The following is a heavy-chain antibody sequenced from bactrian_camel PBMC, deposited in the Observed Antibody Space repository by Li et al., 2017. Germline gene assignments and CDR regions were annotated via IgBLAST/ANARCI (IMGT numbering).Heavy chain of an antibody. J-gene: IGHJ4*01. CDR3: AAAKNPVLCTLSMSGMREDLAY. CDR1: GFTFDDSE. CDR2: IGTDGRT. V-gene: IGHV3S61*01. Sequence: HVQLVESGGGLVQPGGSLRLSCAASGFTFDDSELTWYRQAPGKPREGIAGIGTDGRTHYADSVKGRFTISEDNDKKTVYLQMNSMKPEDTAMYYCAAAKNPVLCTLSMSGMREDLAYWGQGTQVTVSS. D-gene: IGHD3*01.